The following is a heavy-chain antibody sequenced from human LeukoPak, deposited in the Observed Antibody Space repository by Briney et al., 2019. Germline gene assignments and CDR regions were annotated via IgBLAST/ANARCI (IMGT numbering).Heavy chain of an antibody. CDR2: INPSGGGT. D-gene: IGHD2-15*01. CDR1: GYTFTSYH. CDR3: ATGLPVAFCSGGRCYSGDDY. V-gene: IGHV1-46*01. J-gene: IGHJ4*02. Sequence: GASVKVSCKASGYTFTSYHMHWVRQAPGQGLEWIGVINPSGGGTNYAQKFQGRVTVTSDTSTSTVYMELSSLRSEDTAVYYCATGLPVAFCSGGRCYSGDDYWGQGTLVTVSS.